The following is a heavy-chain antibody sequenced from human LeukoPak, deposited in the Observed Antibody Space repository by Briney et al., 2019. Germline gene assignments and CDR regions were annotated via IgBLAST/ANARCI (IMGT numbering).Heavy chain of an antibody. CDR2: IKEDGSEK. D-gene: IGHD3-9*01. V-gene: IGHV3-7*01. Sequence: GGTLRLSCAASGFTFSSYGMSWVRQAPGKGLEWVANIKEDGSEKYYVDSVKGRFTISRDNAKNSLYLQMNSLRAEDTAVYYCARVPAPFDWFYYYYYMDVWGKGTTVTISS. J-gene: IGHJ6*03. CDR3: ARVPAPFDWFYYYYYMDV. CDR1: GFTFSSYG.